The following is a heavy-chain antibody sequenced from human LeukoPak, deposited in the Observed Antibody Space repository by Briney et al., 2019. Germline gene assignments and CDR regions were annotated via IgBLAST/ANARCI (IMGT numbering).Heavy chain of an antibody. D-gene: IGHD3-16*02. CDR2: INSDGGST. V-gene: IGHV3-74*01. CDR3: AKDRENYIWGSYLLDY. Sequence: PGGSLRLSCAASGFSFSNYWMHWVRQAPGKGLVWVSRINSDGGSTSYADSVKGRFTISRDNSKNTLYLQMNSLRAEDTAVYYCAKDRENYIWGSYLLDYWGQGTLVTVSS. CDR1: GFSFSNYW. J-gene: IGHJ4*02.